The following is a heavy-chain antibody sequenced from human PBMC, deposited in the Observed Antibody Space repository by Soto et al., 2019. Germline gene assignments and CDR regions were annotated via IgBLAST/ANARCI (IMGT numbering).Heavy chain of an antibody. CDR1: GDSITSVGYP. Sequence: SETLSLTCAVSGDSITSVGYPCSWIRQPPGKSLEWIGYIYHTGTTYYTAALKSRVTISLDRSKNRISLSLNSVTAADTAVYYCAATVFGEYYHYALDVWAQGTTVT. V-gene: IGHV4-30-2*01. CDR3: AATVFGEYYHYALDV. CDR2: IYHTGTT. D-gene: IGHD3-3*01. J-gene: IGHJ6*02.